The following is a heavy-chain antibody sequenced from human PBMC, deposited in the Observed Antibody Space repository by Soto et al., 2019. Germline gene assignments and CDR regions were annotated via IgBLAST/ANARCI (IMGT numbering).Heavy chain of an antibody. D-gene: IGHD3-3*01. CDR1: GGSISSGDYY. J-gene: IGHJ4*02. CDR2: IYYSGST. V-gene: IGHV4-30-4*01. Sequence: SETLSLTCTVSGGSISSGDYYWSWIRQPPGKGLEWIGYIYYSGSTYYNPSLKSRVTISVDTSKNQFSLKLSSVTAADTAVYYCAREGPALGYDFPARPQNWGQGTLVTVSS. CDR3: AREGPALGYDFPARPQN.